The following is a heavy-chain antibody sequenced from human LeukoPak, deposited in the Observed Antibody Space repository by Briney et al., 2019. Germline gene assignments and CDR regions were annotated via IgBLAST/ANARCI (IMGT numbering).Heavy chain of an antibody. Sequence: ASVKVSCKASGYTFRDYYIHWVRQAPGQGLEWMGWINPNSGGTNYAQNFQGRVTMTRDTSISTAYMELSSLGSDDTALYYCARDTTRRGAIDYWGQGTLVTVSS. J-gene: IGHJ4*02. V-gene: IGHV1-2*02. D-gene: IGHD1-1*01. CDR3: ARDTTRRGAIDY. CDR2: INPNSGGT. CDR1: GYTFRDYY.